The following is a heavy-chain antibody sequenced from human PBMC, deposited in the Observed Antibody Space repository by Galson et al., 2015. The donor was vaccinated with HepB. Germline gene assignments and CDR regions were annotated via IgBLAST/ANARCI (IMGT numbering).Heavy chain of an antibody. CDR1: GFTFSSYA. D-gene: IGHD4-17*01. V-gene: IGHV3-23*01. CDR2: ISGSGGST. CDR3: AKDRHDYGDFDY. Sequence: SLRLSCAASGFTFSSYAMSWVRQAPGKGLEWASTISGSGGSTYYADSVKGRFTISRDNSKNTLYVQMNSLKAEDTAVYYCAKDRHDYGDFDYWGQGTLVTVSS. J-gene: IGHJ4*02.